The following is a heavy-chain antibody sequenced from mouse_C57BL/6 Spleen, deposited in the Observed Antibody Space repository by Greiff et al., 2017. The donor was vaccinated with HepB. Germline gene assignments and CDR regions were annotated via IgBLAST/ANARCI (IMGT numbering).Heavy chain of an antibody. J-gene: IGHJ4*01. D-gene: IGHD1-1*02. CDR2: ISYSGST. V-gene: IGHV3-8*01. CDR1: GYSITSDY. Sequence: EVKLEESGPGLAKPSQTLSLTCSVPGYSITSDYWNWIRKFPGNKLEYMGYISYSGSTYYNPSLKSRISITRDTSKNQYYLQLNSVTTEDTATYYCARMDYVYYYAMDYWGQGTSVTVSS. CDR3: ARMDYVYYYAMDY.